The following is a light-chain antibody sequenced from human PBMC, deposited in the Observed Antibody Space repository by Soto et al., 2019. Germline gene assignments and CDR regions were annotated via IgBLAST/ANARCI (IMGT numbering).Light chain of an antibody. V-gene: IGLV2-14*01. CDR1: SSDIGGYNY. J-gene: IGLJ1*01. CDR3: SSYTSSTTLYV. Sequence: QSALTQPASVSGSPGQSITISCTGTSSDIGGYNYVSWYQQHPGKAPKLMIYDVSNRPSGVSSRFSGSKSGNTAPLTISGLQAEDEADYYCSSYTSSTTLYVFGTGTKVTVL. CDR2: DVS.